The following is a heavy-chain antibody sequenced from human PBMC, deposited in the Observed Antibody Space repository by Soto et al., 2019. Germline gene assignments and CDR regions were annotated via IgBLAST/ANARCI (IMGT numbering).Heavy chain of an antibody. CDR1: GFTFSGYW. CDR2: IKRDGSEI. CDR3: ARAPYCTGGSCSSRVPDY. D-gene: IGHD2-15*01. J-gene: IGHJ4*02. V-gene: IGHV3-7*03. Sequence: GGSLRLCCAASGFTFSGYWMSWVRQAPGKGLEWVANIKRDGSEIYYADSVKGRLTISRDNAKDSLYLQMNSLKAEDTAVYYCARAPYCTGGSCSSRVPDYWGQGTLVTVSS.